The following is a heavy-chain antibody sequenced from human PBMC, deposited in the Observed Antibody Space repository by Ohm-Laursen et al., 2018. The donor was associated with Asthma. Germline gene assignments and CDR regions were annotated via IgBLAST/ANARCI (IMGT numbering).Heavy chain of an antibody. V-gene: IGHV4-31*03. J-gene: IGHJ4*02. Sequence: SETLSLTCTVSGASITSAPYYWSWIRQHPGKGLEWIGYIYYSGSTYYNPSLKSRVTISVDTSKNQFSLKLSSVTAADTAVYYCARDRGSLGLDYWGQGTLVTVSS. CDR2: IYYSGST. CDR1: GASITSAPYY. CDR3: ARDRGSLGLDY.